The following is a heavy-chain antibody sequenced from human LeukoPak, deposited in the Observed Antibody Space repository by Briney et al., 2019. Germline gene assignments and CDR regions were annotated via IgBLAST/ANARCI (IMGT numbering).Heavy chain of an antibody. CDR1: GFTFTSSA. J-gene: IGHJ4*02. Sequence: GASVKVSCKASGFTFTSSAVQWVRQARGQRLEWIGWIVVGSGNTNYAQKFQERVTITRDMSTSTAYMELSSLRSEDTAVYYCAAASDILTGYHRYYFDYWGQGTLVTVSS. D-gene: IGHD3-9*01. CDR3: AAASDILTGYHRYYFDY. V-gene: IGHV1-58*01. CDR2: IVVGSGNT.